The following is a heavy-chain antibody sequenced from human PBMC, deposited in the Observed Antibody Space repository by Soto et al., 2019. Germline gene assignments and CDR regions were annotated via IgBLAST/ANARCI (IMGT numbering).Heavy chain of an antibody. CDR1: GYAFTTYG. CDR3: AKRRDGDY. CDR2: ISAHNGNT. Sequence: QVHLVQSGAEVKKPGASVKVYCQGSGYAFTTYGITWVRQAPGQGLEWMGWISAHNGNTNYAQKLQVRVTVTRDTSTSTAYMELRSLRLNATAVFNCAKRRDGDYWCQGALVTSPS. V-gene: IGHV1-18*01. J-gene: IGHJ4*02. D-gene: IGHD6-6*01.